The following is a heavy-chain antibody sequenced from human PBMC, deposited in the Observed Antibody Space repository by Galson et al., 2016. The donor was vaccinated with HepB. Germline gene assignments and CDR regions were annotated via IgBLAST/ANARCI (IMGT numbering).Heavy chain of an antibody. V-gene: IGHV1-3*01. J-gene: IGHJ4*02. CDR2: INAGNGNT. CDR3: ARASWEFPTTFDF. CDR1: GYTFTRYL. Sequence: SVKVSCKASGYTFTRYLTHWVRQAPGQRLEWMGWINAGNGNTMYSQKFQDRITITRDTSASTAYLELGSLRSDDTAVYYCARASWEFPTTFDFWGQGTLVTVSS. D-gene: IGHD1-26*01.